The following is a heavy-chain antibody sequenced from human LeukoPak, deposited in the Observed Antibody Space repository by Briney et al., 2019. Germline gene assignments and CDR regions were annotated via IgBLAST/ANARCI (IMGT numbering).Heavy chain of an antibody. Sequence: PGGSLRLSCAASGFTFSSYAMSWVRQAPGKGLEWVSAISGSGGSTYYADSVKGRFTISRDNSKNTLYLQMNSLRAEDTAVYYCASQGVIVVVPAANMFDPWGQGTLVTVSS. CDR1: GFTFSSYA. J-gene: IGHJ5*02. V-gene: IGHV3-23*01. CDR2: ISGSGGST. D-gene: IGHD2-2*01. CDR3: ASQGVIVVVPAANMFDP.